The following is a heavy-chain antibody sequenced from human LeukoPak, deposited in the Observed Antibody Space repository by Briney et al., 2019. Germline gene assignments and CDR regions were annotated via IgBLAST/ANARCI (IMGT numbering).Heavy chain of an antibody. D-gene: IGHD3-3*01. J-gene: IGHJ5*02. CDR2: INPNSGGT. Sequence: ASVKVSCKASGYTFAGYYMHWVRQAPGQGLEWMGWINPNSGGTNYAQKFQGWVTMTRDTSISTAYMELSRLRSDDTAVYYCARDLLFWSGYYDLRFDPWGQGTLVTVSS. V-gene: IGHV1-2*04. CDR1: GYTFAGYY. CDR3: ARDLLFWSGYYDLRFDP.